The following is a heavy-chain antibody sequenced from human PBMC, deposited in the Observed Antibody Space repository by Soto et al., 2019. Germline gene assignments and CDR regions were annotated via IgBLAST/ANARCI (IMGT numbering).Heavy chain of an antibody. V-gene: IGHV3-30*18. J-gene: IGHJ6*02. CDR1: GFTFSSYG. D-gene: IGHD3-22*01. CDR3: AKDLHYYRPYYYGMDV. CDR2: ISYDGSNK. Sequence: QVQLVESGGGVVQPGRSLRLSCAASGFTFSSYGMHWVRQAPGKGLEWVAVISYDGSNKYYADSVKGRFTISRDNSKNSLYPQMNTLSAEDTAVYYSAKDLHYYRPYYYGMDVWGQGTTVTVSS.